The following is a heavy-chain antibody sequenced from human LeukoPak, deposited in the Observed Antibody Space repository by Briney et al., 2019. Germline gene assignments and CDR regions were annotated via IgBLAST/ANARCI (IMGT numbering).Heavy chain of an antibody. CDR3: ARHGTSGTNLNWFDP. V-gene: IGHV4-59*01. CDR2: IYYSGST. CDR1: GGSISSFY. Sequence: SETLSLTCTVSGGSISSFYWSWIRQPPGKGLKWIGNIYYSGSTNYNPSLKSRVTISVDTSKNQFSLKLSSVTAADTAVYYCARHGTSGTNLNWFDPWGQGTLVTVSS. D-gene: IGHD1-1*01. J-gene: IGHJ5*02.